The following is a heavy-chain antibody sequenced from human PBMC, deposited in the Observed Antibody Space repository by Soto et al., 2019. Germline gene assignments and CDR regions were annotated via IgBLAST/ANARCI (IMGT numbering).Heavy chain of an antibody. V-gene: IGHV1-8*01. CDR1: GYTFTSYD. J-gene: IGHJ5*02. CDR3: ARGIKYGAYSRWFDP. CDR2: MNPNSGNT. Sequence: QVQLVQSGAEVKKPGASVKVSCKASGYTFTSYDINWVRQATGQGLEYLGWMNPNSGNTAYVQKFQGRVTXTXXXSXXTAYRELSSLRSEDTAVYFCARGIKYGAYSRWFDPWGQGTLVTVSS. D-gene: IGHD4-17*01.